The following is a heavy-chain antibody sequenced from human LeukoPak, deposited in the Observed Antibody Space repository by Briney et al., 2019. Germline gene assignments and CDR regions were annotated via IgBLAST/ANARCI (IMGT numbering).Heavy chain of an antibody. D-gene: IGHD3-10*01. CDR1: GFTFSSYG. Sequence: PGRSLRLSCAASGFTFSSYGMHWVRQAPGKGLEWVAVIWYGGSNKYYADSVKGRFTISRDNSKNTLYLQMNSLKTEDTAVYYCTRLATWFGEPAILDYWGQGTLVTVSS. V-gene: IGHV3-33*08. CDR2: IWYGGSNK. CDR3: TRLATWFGEPAILDY. J-gene: IGHJ4*02.